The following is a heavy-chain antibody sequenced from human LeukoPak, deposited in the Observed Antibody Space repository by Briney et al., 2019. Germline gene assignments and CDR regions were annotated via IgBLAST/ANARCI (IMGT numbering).Heavy chain of an antibody. V-gene: IGHV4-34*01. CDR3: ARLGCAGGSCYGPPPP. CDR1: GGSFSGYY. J-gene: IGHJ5*02. Sequence: SETLSLTCAVYGGSFSGYYWSWIRQPPGKGLEWIGEVNHSGNTNYNPSLKSRVTISVDASKNQFSLKLSSVIAADTAVFYCARLGCAGGSCYGPPPPWGQGTLVTVSS. D-gene: IGHD2-15*01. CDR2: VNHSGNT.